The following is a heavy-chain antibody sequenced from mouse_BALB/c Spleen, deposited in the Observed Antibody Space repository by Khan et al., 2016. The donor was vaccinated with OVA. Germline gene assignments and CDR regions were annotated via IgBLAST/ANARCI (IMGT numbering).Heavy chain of an antibody. D-gene: IGHD1-1*01. CDR1: GYTFTSYY. CDR3: TRGGYGSPFAY. CDR2: INPSNGGT. V-gene: IGHV1S81*02. J-gene: IGHJ3*01. Sequence: QVQLQQSGAELVKPGASVKLSCKASGYTFTSYYMYWVKQRPGQGLEWIGEINPSNGGTNVNGKFKSKATLTVDKSSSTAYMEVSSLTSEDSAVYYCTRGGYGSPFAYWGQGTLVTVSA.